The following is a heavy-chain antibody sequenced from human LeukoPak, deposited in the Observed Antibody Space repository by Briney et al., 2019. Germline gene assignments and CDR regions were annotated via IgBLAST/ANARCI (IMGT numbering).Heavy chain of an antibody. J-gene: IGHJ4*02. CDR1: GFSFDFYG. CDR2: IRSDGSDE. CDR3: AKDGREWPRSLDY. Sequence: GGSLRLSCAASGFSFDFYGMHWVRQAPGKGLEWVAFIRSDGSDEYYADSVKGRFTISRDNSKNTLYLQMNSLRAEDTAVYYCAKDGREWPRSLDYWGQGTLVTVSS. D-gene: IGHD5-12*01. V-gene: IGHV3-30*02.